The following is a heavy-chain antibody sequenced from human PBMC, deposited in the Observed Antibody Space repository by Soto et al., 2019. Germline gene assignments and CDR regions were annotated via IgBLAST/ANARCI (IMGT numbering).Heavy chain of an antibody. CDR3: ARDSRPVYYDFWSGYEGSFDP. Sequence: SAETLSLTCTVSGGSISSYYWSWIRQPPGKGLEWIGYIYYSGSTNYNPSLKSRVTISVDTSKNQFSLKLSSVTAADTAVYYCARDSRPVYYDFWSGYEGSFDPWGQGTLVTVSS. V-gene: IGHV4-59*01. D-gene: IGHD3-3*01. CDR2: IYYSGST. J-gene: IGHJ5*02. CDR1: GGSISSYY.